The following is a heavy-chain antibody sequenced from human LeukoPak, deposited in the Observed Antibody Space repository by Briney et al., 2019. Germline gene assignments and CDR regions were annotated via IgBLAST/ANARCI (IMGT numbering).Heavy chain of an antibody. CDR3: ARGDYGDYYFDY. V-gene: IGHV4-30-2*01. Sequence: ILWCTCANSGGCSGGGGCCWRWLRQPPGKGLEWIGYIYHSGSTYYNPSLKSRVTISVDRSKNQFSLKLSSVTAADTAVYYCARGDYGDYYFDYWGQGTLVTVSS. CDR2: IYHSGST. D-gene: IGHD4-17*01. CDR1: GGCSGGGGCC. J-gene: IGHJ4*02.